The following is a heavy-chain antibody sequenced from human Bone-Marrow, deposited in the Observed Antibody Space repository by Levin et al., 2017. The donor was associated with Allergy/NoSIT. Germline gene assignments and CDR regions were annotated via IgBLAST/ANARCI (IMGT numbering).Heavy chain of an antibody. J-gene: IGHJ2*01. V-gene: IGHV5-10-1*01. CDR3: ARRYSLSGNWYFDL. Sequence: GGSLRLSCKGSGYSFTSYWIIWVRQMPGKGLEWMGRIDPSDSYTNYSPSFQGHVTISGDKSISTAYLQWGSLKASDSAMYYCARRYSLSGNWYFDLWGRGTLVTVSS. CDR2: IDPSDSYT. D-gene: IGHD1-14*01. CDR1: GYSFTSYW.